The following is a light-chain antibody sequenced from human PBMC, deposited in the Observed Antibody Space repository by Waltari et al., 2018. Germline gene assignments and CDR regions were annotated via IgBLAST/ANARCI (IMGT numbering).Light chain of an antibody. V-gene: IGLV3-10*01. CDR3: YSTDSSGNHYVV. CDR2: ESS. Sequence: SYELTQPPSVSVSPGQTARITCSGDALPKKYAYWYQQKSCHAPGMDSYESSKRPSGIPERVSGSSSGTMATVTISGAQVEDEADYYCYSTDSSGNHYVVFGGGTKLTVL. J-gene: IGLJ2*01. CDR1: ALPKKY.